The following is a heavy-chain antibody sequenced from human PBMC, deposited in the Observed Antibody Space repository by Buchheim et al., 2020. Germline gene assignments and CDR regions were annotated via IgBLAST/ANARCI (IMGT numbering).Heavy chain of an antibody. Sequence: QVQLQQWGAGLLKPSETLSLTCAVYGGSFSGYYWSWIRQPPGKGLEWIGEINHSGNTNYNPSLKSRVTISVDTSKNQFSLKLSSVTAADTAVYYCARRRGYYYGSGTSKTFDYWGQGTL. D-gene: IGHD3-10*01. CDR2: INHSGNT. CDR1: GGSFSGYY. V-gene: IGHV4-34*01. J-gene: IGHJ4*02. CDR3: ARRRGYYYGSGTSKTFDY.